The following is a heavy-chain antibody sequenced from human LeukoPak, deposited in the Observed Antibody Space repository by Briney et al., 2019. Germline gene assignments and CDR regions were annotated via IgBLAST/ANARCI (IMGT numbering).Heavy chain of an antibody. CDR1: GFTFSSYA. Sequence: GGSLRLSCAASGFTFSSYAMHWVRQAPGKGLEWVAVISYDGSNKYYADSVKGRFTISRDNSKNTLYLQMNSLRAEDTAVYYCARDLADYWGQGTLVTVSS. V-gene: IGHV3-30*04. CDR2: ISYDGSNK. D-gene: IGHD3-16*01. CDR3: ARDLADY. J-gene: IGHJ4*02.